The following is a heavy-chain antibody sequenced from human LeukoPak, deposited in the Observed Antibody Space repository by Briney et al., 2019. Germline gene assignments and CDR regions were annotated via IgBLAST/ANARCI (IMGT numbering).Heavy chain of an antibody. Sequence: GGSLALSCAASGFTFCSNSMTWVRKGPGKGLEWVSYISSSSSTINYADSVKGRFTISRDNAKNSLYLQMNSLRAEDTAVYYCARGAYYYEDWGQGTLVTVSS. D-gene: IGHD3-22*01. CDR3: ARGAYYYED. J-gene: IGHJ4*02. CDR2: ISSSSSTI. V-gene: IGHV3-48*01. CDR1: GFTFCSNS.